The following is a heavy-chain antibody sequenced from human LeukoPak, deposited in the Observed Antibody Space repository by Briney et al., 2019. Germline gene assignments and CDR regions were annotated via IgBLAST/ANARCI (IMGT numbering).Heavy chain of an antibody. CDR2: ISYDGSNK. CDR1: GLTFSSYG. Sequence: GGSLRLSCAASGLTFSSYGMHWVRQAPGKGLEWVAVISYDGSNKYYADSVKGRFTISRDNSKNTLYLQMNSLRAEDTAVYYCAKDYGGDYALSLEYWGQGTLVTVSS. J-gene: IGHJ4*02. V-gene: IGHV3-30*18. CDR3: AKDYGGDYALSLEY. D-gene: IGHD4-17*01.